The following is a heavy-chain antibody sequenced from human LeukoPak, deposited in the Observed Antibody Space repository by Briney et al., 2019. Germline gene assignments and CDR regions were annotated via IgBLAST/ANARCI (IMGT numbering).Heavy chain of an antibody. V-gene: IGHV4-61*01. J-gene: IGHJ4*02. CDR3: ARDWDY. CDR2: IYYSGST. CDR1: GGSVSSGSYY. Sequence: SVTLSLTCTVSGGSVSSGSYYWSWIRQPPGKGLEWIGYIYYSGSTNYNPSLKSRVTISVDTSKNQFSLKLSSVTAADTAVYYCARDWDYWGQGTLVTVSS.